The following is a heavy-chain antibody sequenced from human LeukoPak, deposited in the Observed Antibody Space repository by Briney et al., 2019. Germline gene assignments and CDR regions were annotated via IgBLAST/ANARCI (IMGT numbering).Heavy chain of an antibody. J-gene: IGHJ4*02. CDR2: ISGSGGST. CDR3: AKDAILLWFGEYFDY. Sequence: GGTLRLSCAASGFTFSSYGMSWVHQAPGKGLEWVSAISGSGGSTYYADSVKGRFTISRDNSKNTLYLQMNSLRAEDTAVYYCAKDAILLWFGEYFDYWGQGTLVTVSS. D-gene: IGHD3-10*01. V-gene: IGHV3-23*01. CDR1: GFTFSSYG.